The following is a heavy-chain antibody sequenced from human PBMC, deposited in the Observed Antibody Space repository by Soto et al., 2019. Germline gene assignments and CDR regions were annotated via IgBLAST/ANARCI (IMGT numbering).Heavy chain of an antibody. CDR1: EFTFSTYS. V-gene: IGHV3-21*01. CDR2: ISSSSSYI. J-gene: IGHJ6*02. Sequence: EVQLVESGGGLVKPGGSLRLSCAASEFTFSTYSMNWVRQAPGKGLEWVSSISSSSSYIYYADSVKGRFTISRDNAKNSMYLQMNSLRAEDTAVYYCARVVDYYDPYCYYGMDVWGQGTTVTVSS. CDR3: ARVVDYYDPYCYYGMDV. D-gene: IGHD3-22*01.